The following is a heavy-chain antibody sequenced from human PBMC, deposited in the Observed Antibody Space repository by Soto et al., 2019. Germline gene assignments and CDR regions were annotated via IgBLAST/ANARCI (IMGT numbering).Heavy chain of an antibody. Sequence: QVQPQQWGAGLLKPSETLSLTCAVYGGSFSGYYWTWIRQSPEKGLEWIGEVNHSGTTYYNLSLKTRVTISVHTPKNQFSLKMSSVTAADTAVYYCARGIGYCSSINCYSSRRLRFDSWGQGTLVTVSS. V-gene: IGHV4-34*01. CDR1: GGSFSGYY. CDR3: ARGIGYCSSINCYSSRRLRFDS. J-gene: IGHJ4*02. CDR2: VNHSGTT. D-gene: IGHD2-2*01.